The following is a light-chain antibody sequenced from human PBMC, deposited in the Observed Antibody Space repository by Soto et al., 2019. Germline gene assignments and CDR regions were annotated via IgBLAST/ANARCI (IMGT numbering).Light chain of an antibody. CDR3: QQYYSSPHT. V-gene: IGKV4-1*01. J-gene: IGKJ2*01. CDR1: QTVLHSSNNKNY. CDR2: WAS. Sequence: DIVMTQSPDSLAVSLGERATVNCKSSQTVLHSSNNKNYLAWYQQKPRQPPKLLIYWASTRESGVPDRFSGSGSGTDCALPISSLQAEDVAVYYCQQYYSSPHTFGQGTKLEIK.